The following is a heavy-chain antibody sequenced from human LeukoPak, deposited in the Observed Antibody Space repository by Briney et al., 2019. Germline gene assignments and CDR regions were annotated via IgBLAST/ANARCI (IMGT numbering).Heavy chain of an antibody. J-gene: IGHJ6*02. CDR3: ATMDV. V-gene: IGHV3-33*01. CDR2: IWYDGSNK. Sequence: PGRSLRLSCAASGXSFSNYDMHWVRQAPGKGLEWVGIIWYDGSNKYYGASVKGRFTISRDNSKNTLYLQMNSLRAEDTAMYYCATMDVWGQGTTVTVSS. CDR1: GXSFSNYD.